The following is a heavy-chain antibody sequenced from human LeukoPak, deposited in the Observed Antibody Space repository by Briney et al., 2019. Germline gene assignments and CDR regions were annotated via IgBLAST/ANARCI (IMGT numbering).Heavy chain of an antibody. CDR2: ISSSSSYI. D-gene: IGHD3-10*01. V-gene: IGHV3-21*01. J-gene: IGHJ4*02. Sequence: GGSLRLSCAASGFTFRSYSMNWVRQAPGKGLEWVSSISSSSSYIYYADSVKGRFTISRDNAKNSLYLQMNSLRAEDTAVYYCARWFSSDSRFDYWGQGTLVTVSS. CDR3: ARWFSSDSRFDY. CDR1: GFTFRSYS.